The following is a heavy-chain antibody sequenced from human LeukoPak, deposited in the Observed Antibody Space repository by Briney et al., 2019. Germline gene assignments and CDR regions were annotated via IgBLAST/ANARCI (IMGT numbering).Heavy chain of an antibody. V-gene: IGHV4-34*01. Sequence: SETLSLTCAVYGGSFSNYYWTWIRQPPGKGLEWIGEINHSGGTNYNPSLKSRVTISVDTSKNQFSLKLSSVTAADTAVYYCARTVTGYSSSSPYYYYYMDVWGKGTTVTVSS. D-gene: IGHD6-6*01. CDR1: GGSFSNYY. CDR3: ARTVTGYSSSSPYYYYYMDV. J-gene: IGHJ6*03. CDR2: INHSGGT.